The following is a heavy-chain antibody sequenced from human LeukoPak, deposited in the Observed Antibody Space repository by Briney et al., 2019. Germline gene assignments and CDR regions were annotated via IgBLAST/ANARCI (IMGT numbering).Heavy chain of an antibody. CDR1: GFTFSSYS. J-gene: IGHJ4*02. CDR2: ISSSSSHI. CDR3: ARATESRADFDY. Sequence: PGGSLRLSCAASGFTFSSYSMNWVRQAPEKGLELVSSISSSSSHIYYADSVKGRFTISRDNAKNSLYLQMNSLRAEDTAVYYCARATESRADFDYWGQGTLVTVSS. V-gene: IGHV3-21*01. D-gene: IGHD3-10*01.